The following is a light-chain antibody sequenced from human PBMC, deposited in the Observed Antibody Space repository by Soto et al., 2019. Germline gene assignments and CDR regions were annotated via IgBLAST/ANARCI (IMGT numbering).Light chain of an antibody. CDR2: LEGSGSY. CDR3: ETWDG. J-gene: IGLJ2*01. Sequence: QSVLTQSSSASASLGSSVKLTCTLSSGHSSYIIAWHQQQPGKAPRYLMKLEGSGSYNKGSGVPDRFSGSSSGADRYLTISNLQSEDEADYYCETWDGFGGATKLTVL. CDR1: SGHSSYI. V-gene: IGLV4-60*03.